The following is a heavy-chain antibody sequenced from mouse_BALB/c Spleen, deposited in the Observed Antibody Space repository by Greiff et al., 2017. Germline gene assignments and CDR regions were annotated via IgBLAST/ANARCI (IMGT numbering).Heavy chain of an antibody. CDR3: ARISYVNQGTPDY. D-gene: IGHD2-1*01. CDR1: GFTFSSYA. Sequence: EVHLVESGGGLVKPGGSLKLSCAASGFTFSSYAMSWVRQTPEKRLEWVASISSGGSTYYPDSVKGRFTISRDNARNILYLQMSSLRSEDTAMYYCARISYVNQGTPDYCGQGTPLTVSS. CDR2: ISSGGST. J-gene: IGHJ2*01. V-gene: IGHV5-6-5*01.